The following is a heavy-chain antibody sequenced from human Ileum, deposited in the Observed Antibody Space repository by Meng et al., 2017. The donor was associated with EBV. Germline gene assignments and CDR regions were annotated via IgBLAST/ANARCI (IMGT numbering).Heavy chain of an antibody. CDR1: GGSFSGYY. CDR3: ARGNKVSDRGFDY. CDR2: INHSGST. Sequence: RLQQWGAGLLKPSEALALNCAVYGGSFSGYYWSWIRQPPGKGLEWIGEINHSGSTNYNPSLKSRVTISVDTSKNQFSLKLSSVTAADTAVYYCARGNKVSDRGFDYWGQGTLVTVSS. D-gene: IGHD3-10*01. J-gene: IGHJ4*02. V-gene: IGHV4-34*01.